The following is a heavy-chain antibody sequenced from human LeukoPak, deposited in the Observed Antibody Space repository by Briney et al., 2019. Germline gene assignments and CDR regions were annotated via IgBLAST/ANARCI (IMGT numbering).Heavy chain of an antibody. Sequence: SETLSLTCTVSGGSISSGSYYWSWIRQPAGKGLEWIGRIYTSGSTNYNPSFKSRVTISVDTSKNQFSLKLSSATAADTAVYYCARDLGFTYYDFWSGYFMGDAFDIWGQGTMVTVSS. CDR1: GGSISSGSYY. V-gene: IGHV4-61*02. J-gene: IGHJ3*02. CDR3: ARDLGFTYYDFWSGYFMGDAFDI. D-gene: IGHD3-3*01. CDR2: IYTSGST.